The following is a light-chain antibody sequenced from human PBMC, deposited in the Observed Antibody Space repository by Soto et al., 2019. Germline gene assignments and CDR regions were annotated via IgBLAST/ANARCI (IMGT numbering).Light chain of an antibody. CDR2: DAS. CDR3: QQYDNLPSWT. Sequence: DIQMTQSPSSLSASVGDRVTITCQASQDISNYLNGYQQKPGKAPKLLIYDASNLETGVPSRFSGSGSWTDYTVTISSLQREDIATYYCQQYDNLPSWTFGQGTKVEIK. CDR1: QDISNY. V-gene: IGKV1-33*01. J-gene: IGKJ1*01.